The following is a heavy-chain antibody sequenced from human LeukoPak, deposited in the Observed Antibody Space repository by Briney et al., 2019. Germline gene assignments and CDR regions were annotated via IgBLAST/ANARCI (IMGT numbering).Heavy chain of an antibody. CDR2: INHSGST. Sequence: SETLSLTCAVYGGSFSGYYWSWIRQPPGKGLEWIGEINHSGSTNYDPSLKSRVTISVDTSKHQFSLKLSSVTAADTAVYYCARGHGSGSYYFDYWGQGTLVTVSS. CDR1: GGSFSGYY. J-gene: IGHJ4*02. D-gene: IGHD3-10*01. CDR3: ARGHGSGSYYFDY. V-gene: IGHV4-34*01.